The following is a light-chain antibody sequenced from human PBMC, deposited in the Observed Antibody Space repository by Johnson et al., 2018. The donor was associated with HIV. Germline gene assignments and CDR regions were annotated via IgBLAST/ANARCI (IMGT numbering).Light chain of an antibody. CDR2: ENN. J-gene: IGLJ1*01. CDR3: GTWDSSLSAFYV. Sequence: QSVLTQPPSVSAAPGQKVTVSCSGSSSNIGSNYVSWYQQLPGTAPKLLIYENNKRPSGIPDRFSGSKSCTSATLGITGLQNGDEADYYCGTWDSSLSAFYVFGTGTKITVL. CDR1: SSNIGSNY. V-gene: IGLV1-51*02.